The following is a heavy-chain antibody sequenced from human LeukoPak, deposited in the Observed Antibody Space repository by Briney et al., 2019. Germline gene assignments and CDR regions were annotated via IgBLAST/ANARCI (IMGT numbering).Heavy chain of an antibody. J-gene: IGHJ6*03. D-gene: IGHD2-2*01. V-gene: IGHV3-74*01. CDR2: INSDGSST. CDR3: ARDGCSSTSCYHYYYYYMDV. CDR1: GFTFSSYW. Sequence: GGSLRLSCAASGFTFSSYWMHWVRQAPGKVLVWVSRINSDGSSTSYADSVKGRFTISRDNAKNTLYLQMNSLRAEDTAVYYCARDGCSSTSCYHYYYYYMDVWGKGTTVTVSS.